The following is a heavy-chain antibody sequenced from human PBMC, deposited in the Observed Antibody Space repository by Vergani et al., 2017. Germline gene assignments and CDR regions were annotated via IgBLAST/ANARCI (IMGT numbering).Heavy chain of an antibody. J-gene: IGHJ6*02. D-gene: IGHD1-7*01. CDR2: ISGSGGST. V-gene: IGHV3-23*01. CDR3: AREGIGEGNSGGMDV. Sequence: EVQLLESGGGLVQPGGSLRLSCAASGFTFSSYAMSWVRQAPGKGLEWVSAISGSGGSTYYADSVKGRFTISRDNSKNSLYLQMNSLRAEDTAVYYCAREGIGEGNSGGMDVWGQGTTVTVSS. CDR1: GFTFSSYA.